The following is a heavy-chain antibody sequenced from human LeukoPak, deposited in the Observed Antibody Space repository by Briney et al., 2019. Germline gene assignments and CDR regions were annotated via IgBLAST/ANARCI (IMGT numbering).Heavy chain of an antibody. V-gene: IGHV3-30-3*01. CDR3: ARSSWPLGYFDY. Sequence: PGGSLRLSCAASGFTFSSYAMHWVRQAPGKGLEWVAVISYDGSKKYYADSVKGRFTISRDNSKNTLYLQMNSLRAEDTAVYYCARSSWPLGYFDYWGQGTLVTVSS. CDR1: GFTFSSYA. CDR2: ISYDGSKK. J-gene: IGHJ4*02. D-gene: IGHD6-13*01.